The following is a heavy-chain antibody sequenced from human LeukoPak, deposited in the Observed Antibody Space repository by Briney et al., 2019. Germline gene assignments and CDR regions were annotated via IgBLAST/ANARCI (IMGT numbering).Heavy chain of an antibody. CDR3: TRGSIAYYYMDV. V-gene: IGHV4-39*07. CDR1: GGSISSSSYY. J-gene: IGHJ6*03. Sequence: VKPSETLSLTCTVSGGSISSSSYYWGWIRQPPGKGLEWIGSIYYSGSTNYNPSLKSRVTISVDTSKNQFSLKLSSVTAADTAVYYCTRGSIAYYYMDVWGKGTTLTISS. CDR2: IYYSGST. D-gene: IGHD3-22*01.